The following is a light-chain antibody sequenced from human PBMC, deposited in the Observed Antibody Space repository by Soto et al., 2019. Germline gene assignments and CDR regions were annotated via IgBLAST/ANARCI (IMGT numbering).Light chain of an antibody. CDR3: QQYGRSPYT. V-gene: IGKV3-20*01. CDR1: QSVSSSY. CDR2: GAS. J-gene: IGKJ2*01. Sequence: EIVLTQSPGTLSLSPGERATLSCRASQSVSSSYLAWYQQNPGQAPRLLIYGASSRATGIPDRFSGSGSGKDFTLSISRLEPEDFAVYYCQQYGRSPYTFGQGTKLEIK.